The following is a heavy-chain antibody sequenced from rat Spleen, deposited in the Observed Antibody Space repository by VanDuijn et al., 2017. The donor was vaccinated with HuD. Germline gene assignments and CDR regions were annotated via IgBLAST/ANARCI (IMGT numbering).Heavy chain of an antibody. V-gene: IGHV5-20*01. CDR3: TTKAD. CDR1: GLSFSNYD. J-gene: IGHJ2*01. Sequence: EVQLVESGGGLVQPGRSMKLSCAASGLSFSNYDMAWVRQAPTKGLEWVASISYDGTATYYRDSVKGRFTLSRDNAKSTLYLQMNNLRSEDTATYYCTTKADWGQGVMVTVSS. CDR2: ISYDGTAT.